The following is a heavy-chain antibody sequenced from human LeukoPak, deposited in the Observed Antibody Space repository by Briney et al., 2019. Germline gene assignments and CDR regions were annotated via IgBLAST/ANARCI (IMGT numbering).Heavy chain of an antibody. V-gene: IGHV3-33*01. CDR3: ARSYCSSTSCSLYYYYYYGMDV. CDR2: IWYDGSNK. D-gene: IGHD2-2*01. CDR1: GFTFSSYG. Sequence: PGRSLRLSCAASGFTFSSYGMHWVRQAPGKGLEWVAVIWYDGSNKYYADSVKGRFTISRDNSKNTLYLQMNSLRAEDTAVYYCARSYCSSTSCSLYYYYYYGMDVWGQGTTVTVSS. J-gene: IGHJ6*02.